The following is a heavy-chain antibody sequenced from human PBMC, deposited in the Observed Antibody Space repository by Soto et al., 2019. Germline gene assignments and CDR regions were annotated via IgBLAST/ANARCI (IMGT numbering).Heavy chain of an antibody. Sequence: SETLSLTCTVSGGSVSSGSYYWSWSRQPPGKGLEWIGYIYYSGSTNYNPSLKSRVTISVETYKNQFYLNLSSVTAADTAVYYCARVEGATMVRGVLTYYYGMDVWGQGTTVTVSS. CDR1: GGSVSSGSYY. CDR3: ARVEGATMVRGVLTYYYGMDV. CDR2: IYYSGST. V-gene: IGHV4-61*01. D-gene: IGHD3-10*01. J-gene: IGHJ6*02.